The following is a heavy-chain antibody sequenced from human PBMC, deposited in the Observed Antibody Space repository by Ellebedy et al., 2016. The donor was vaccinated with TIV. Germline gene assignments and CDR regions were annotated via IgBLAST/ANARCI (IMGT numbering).Heavy chain of an antibody. Sequence: GESLKISCAASGFTFSNYWMHWVRQAPGKGLVWVPRLTSHGTRTPYAASVKGRFTISRETAKNTLYLQMNSLRGKETAVYYCTRGGDGSSQTFDYWGQGTVVTVSS. D-gene: IGHD5-24*01. J-gene: IGHJ4*02. CDR1: GFTFSNYW. CDR2: LTSHGTRT. CDR3: TRGGDGSSQTFDY. V-gene: IGHV3-74*01.